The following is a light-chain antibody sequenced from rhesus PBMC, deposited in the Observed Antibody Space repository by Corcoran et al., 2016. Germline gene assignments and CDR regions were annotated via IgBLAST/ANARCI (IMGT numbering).Light chain of an antibody. V-gene: IGKV3-24*01. CDR3: LQHSNWPLT. J-gene: IGKJ4*01. CDR2: GAS. CDR1: QSVSSS. Sequence: EIVMTQSPATLSLSPGERATLSCRASQSVSSSLAWYQQKPWQAPRLLLYGASSRATCIPDRFSGRGSGTDFTLPISSLEPEDVAVYYCLQHSNWPLTFGGGTKVELK.